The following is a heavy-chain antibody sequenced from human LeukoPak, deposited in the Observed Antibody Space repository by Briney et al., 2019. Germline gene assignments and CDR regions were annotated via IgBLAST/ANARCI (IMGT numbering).Heavy chain of an antibody. D-gene: IGHD6-13*01. Sequence: GSLRLSCAASGFTFSSYSMNWVRQAPGKGLEWVSSISSSSSYIYYADSVKGRFTISRDNAKNSLYLQMNSLRAEDTAVYYCARSSRGIAAAGGMDYWGQGTLVTVSS. V-gene: IGHV3-21*01. CDR1: GFTFSSYS. J-gene: IGHJ4*02. CDR3: ARSSRGIAAAGGMDY. CDR2: ISSSSSYI.